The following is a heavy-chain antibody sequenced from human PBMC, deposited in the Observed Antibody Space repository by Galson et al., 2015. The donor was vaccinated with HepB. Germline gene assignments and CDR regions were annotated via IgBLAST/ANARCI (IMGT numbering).Heavy chain of an antibody. Sequence: PALVKPTQTLTLTCTFSGFSLSTTGVGVGWIRQPPGKALEWLALIYWDDDKRYTSSLKNRPTITKDPSKNQVVLSITKLDPVDTATYYCAHRPGYSSRWDQGAWDWFDSWGQGTLVTVSS. J-gene: IGHJ5*01. CDR1: GFSLSTTGVG. CDR3: AHRPGYSSRWDQGAWDWFDS. D-gene: IGHD6-13*01. CDR2: IYWDDDK. V-gene: IGHV2-5*02.